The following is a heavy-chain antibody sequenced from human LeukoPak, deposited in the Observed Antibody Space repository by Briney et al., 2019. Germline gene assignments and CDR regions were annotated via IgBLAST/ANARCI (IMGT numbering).Heavy chain of an antibody. CDR2: IYSGGST. D-gene: IGHD5-12*01. CDR1: GFTVSSNY. V-gene: IGHV3-53*01. CDR3: ARVGWLRFLDY. Sequence: PGGSLRLSCAASGFTVSSNYMSWVRQAPGKGLEWVSVIYSGGSTYYADSVKGRFTISRDNSKNTLYLQMNSLRAGDTAVYYCARVGWLRFLDYWGQGTLVTVSS. J-gene: IGHJ4*02.